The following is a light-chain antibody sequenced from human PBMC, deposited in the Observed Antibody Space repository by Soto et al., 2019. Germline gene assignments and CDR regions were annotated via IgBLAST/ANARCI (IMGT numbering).Light chain of an antibody. J-gene: IGKJ1*01. CDR1: QSVLYSSNNKNY. Sequence: DIVMTQSPDSLAVSLGERATINCKSSQSVLYSSNNKNYLAWYQQKPGQPPKLLIYWASTRESGVPDRFSGSGSGTDFTLTISSLQAEDVAVYYCQQYYNTPTVFGQGTKVEIK. CDR3: QQYYNTPTV. V-gene: IGKV4-1*01. CDR2: WAS.